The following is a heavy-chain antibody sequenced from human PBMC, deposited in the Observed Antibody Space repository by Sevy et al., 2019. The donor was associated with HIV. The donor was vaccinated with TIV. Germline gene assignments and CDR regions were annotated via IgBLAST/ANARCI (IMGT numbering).Heavy chain of an antibody. Sequence: GGSLRLSCAASGFSFRSYSMNWVRQAPGKGLEWVSAISGSGGSTYYADSVKGRFTISRDNSKNTLYLQMNSLRAEDTAVYYCAKEYYYDSSGSVGAFDIWGQGTMVTVSS. CDR1: GFSFRSYS. J-gene: IGHJ3*02. CDR2: ISGSGGST. CDR3: AKEYYYDSSGSVGAFDI. D-gene: IGHD3-22*01. V-gene: IGHV3-23*01.